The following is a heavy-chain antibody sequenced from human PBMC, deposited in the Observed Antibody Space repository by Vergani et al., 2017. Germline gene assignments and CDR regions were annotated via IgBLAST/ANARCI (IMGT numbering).Heavy chain of an antibody. CDR1: GFTFSSYE. CDR3: ARDPEGQQLVPGWFDP. V-gene: IGHV3-48*03. D-gene: IGHD6-13*01. CDR2: ISSSGSTI. Sequence: VQLVQSGGGLVKPGGSLRLSCAASGFTFSSYEMNWVRQAPGKGLEWVSYISSSGSTIYYADSVKGRFTISRDNAKNSLYLQMNSLRAEDTAVYYCARDPEGQQLVPGWFDPWGQGTLVTVSS. J-gene: IGHJ5*02.